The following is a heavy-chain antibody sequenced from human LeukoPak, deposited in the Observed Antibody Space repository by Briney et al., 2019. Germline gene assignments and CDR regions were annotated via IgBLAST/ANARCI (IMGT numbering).Heavy chain of an antibody. Sequence: GASVKVSCKASAYSFSTYDINWVRQATGQGLEWMGWMNPDSGNTGYAQKFQGRVTITRNTSISTAYMELRSLRSDDTAVYYCARGLRVNWFDPWGQGTLVTVSS. CDR2: MNPDSGNT. J-gene: IGHJ5*02. V-gene: IGHV1-8*03. CDR1: AYSFSTYD. D-gene: IGHD6-6*01. CDR3: ARGLRVNWFDP.